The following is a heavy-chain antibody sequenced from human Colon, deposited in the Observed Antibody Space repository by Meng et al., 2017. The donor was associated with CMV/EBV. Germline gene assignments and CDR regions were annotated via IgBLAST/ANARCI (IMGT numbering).Heavy chain of an antibody. Sequence: SETLSLTCTVSGVSITSYYWSWIRQPPGKGLEWIGYIYYTGRTNYKSSLKSRVTISLDMSKNQFSLYLSSVTAADTAVYYCARVELYSYYCAMDVWGQRTAVTVSS. J-gene: IGHJ6*02. V-gene: IGHV4-59*01. CDR3: ARVELYSYYCAMDV. CDR1: GVSITSYY. CDR2: IYYTGRT. D-gene: IGHD1-1*01.